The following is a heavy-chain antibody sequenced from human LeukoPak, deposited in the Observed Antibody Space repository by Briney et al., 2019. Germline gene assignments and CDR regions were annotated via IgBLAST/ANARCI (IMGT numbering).Heavy chain of an antibody. J-gene: IGHJ6*02. Sequence: ASVKVSCKASGYTFTSYGISWVRQAPGQGLAWMGWISAYNGNTNYAQKLQGRVTMTTDTSTSTAYMELRSLRSDDTAVYYCAREYCSGGSCWHYYYYGMDVWGQGTTVTVSS. CDR2: ISAYNGNT. D-gene: IGHD2-15*01. CDR1: GYTFTSYG. V-gene: IGHV1-18*01. CDR3: AREYCSGGSCWHYYYYGMDV.